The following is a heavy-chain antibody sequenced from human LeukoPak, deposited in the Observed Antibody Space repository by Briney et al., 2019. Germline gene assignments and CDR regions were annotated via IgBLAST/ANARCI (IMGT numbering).Heavy chain of an antibody. CDR2: IIPLLGTP. CDR1: GYTFTNYA. D-gene: IGHD4-17*01. Sequence: GASVKVSCKASGYTFTNYAISWVRQAPGQGLEWMGGIIPLLGTPNYAQKFQGRVTITADDSTSTAYMELTSLRSEDTAVYYCAEDSSMVTTRAPYYYYYLDVWGQGTTVTVSS. J-gene: IGHJ6*02. CDR3: AEDSSMVTTRAPYYYYYLDV. V-gene: IGHV1-69*13.